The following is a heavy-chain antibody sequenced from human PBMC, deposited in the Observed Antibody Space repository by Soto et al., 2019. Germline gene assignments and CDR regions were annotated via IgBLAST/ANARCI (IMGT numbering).Heavy chain of an antibody. D-gene: IGHD2-8*01. CDR2: ISGSGGST. CDR3: AKDSSNSGYCTNGVCSYYFDY. V-gene: IGHV3-23*01. Sequence: GGSLRLSCAASGFTFSSYAMSWVRQAPGKGLEWVSAISGSGGSTYYADSVKGRFTISRDNSKNTLYLQMNSLRAEDTAVYYCAKDSSNSGYCTNGVCSYYFDYWGQGTLVTVSS. CDR1: GFTFSSYA. J-gene: IGHJ4*02.